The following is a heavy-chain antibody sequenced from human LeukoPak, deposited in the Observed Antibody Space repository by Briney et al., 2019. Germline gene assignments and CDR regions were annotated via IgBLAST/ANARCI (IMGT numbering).Heavy chain of an antibody. V-gene: IGHV1-69*04. Sequence: GASVKVSCKASGGTFSSYAISWVRQAPGQGLEWMGRIIPILGIANYAQKFQGRVTITADKSTSTAYMELSSLRSEDTAVYYCARGSSYSSGWYAYWGQGTLVTVSS. CDR3: ARGSSYSSGWYAY. CDR2: IIPILGIA. D-gene: IGHD6-19*01. CDR1: GGTFSSYA. J-gene: IGHJ4*02.